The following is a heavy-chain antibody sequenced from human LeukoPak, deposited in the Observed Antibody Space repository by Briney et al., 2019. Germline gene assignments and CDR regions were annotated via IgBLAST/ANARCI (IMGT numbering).Heavy chain of an antibody. CDR1: GYTLTELS. V-gene: IGHV1-24*01. J-gene: IGHJ5*02. CDR2: FDPEDGET. D-gene: IGHD2-2*01. CDR3: ARWVVPAAYNWFDP. Sequence: ASVKVSCKVSGYTLTELSMHWVRQAPGKGLEWMGGFDPEDGETIYAQKFQGRVTMTTDTSTSTAYMELRSLRSDDTAVYYCARWVVPAAYNWFDPWGQGTLVTVSS.